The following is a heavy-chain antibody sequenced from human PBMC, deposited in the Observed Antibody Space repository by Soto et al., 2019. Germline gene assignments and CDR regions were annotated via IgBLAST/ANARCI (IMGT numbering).Heavy chain of an antibody. D-gene: IGHD7-27*01. CDR3: ARKNWGSGYFDY. Sequence: QVQLQESGPGLVKPSGTLSLTCGVSGGSVTSDNWCSWVRQPPGKGLEWIGEIYHSGSTNYNSSLKSRVSLSVDKSKNQFSLRLTSVPAADTAVYYCARKNWGSGYFDYWGQGILVTVSS. J-gene: IGHJ4*02. CDR1: GGSVTSDNW. V-gene: IGHV4-4*02. CDR2: IYHSGST.